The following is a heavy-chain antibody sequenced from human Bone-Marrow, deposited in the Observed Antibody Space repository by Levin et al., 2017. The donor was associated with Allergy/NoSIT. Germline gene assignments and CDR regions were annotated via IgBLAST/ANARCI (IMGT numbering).Heavy chain of an antibody. CDR1: GFTFSNYG. J-gene: IGHJ6*02. Sequence: GGSLRLSCAASGFTFSNYGMHWVRQAPGKGLEWVTVIWYDGSNKYYADSVKGRFTISRDNSKNTLYLEMNILRAEDTAVYYCARERITGTTWGGIYGMDVWGQGTTVTVSS. CDR3: ARERITGTTWGGIYGMDV. V-gene: IGHV3-33*01. CDR2: IWYDGSNK. D-gene: IGHD1-7*01.